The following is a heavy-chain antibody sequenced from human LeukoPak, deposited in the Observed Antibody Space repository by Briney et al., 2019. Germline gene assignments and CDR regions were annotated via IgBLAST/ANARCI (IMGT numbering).Heavy chain of an antibody. V-gene: IGHV1-2*02. D-gene: IGHD6-19*01. Sequence: ASVKVSCKASGYTFTGYYMHWVRQAPGQGLEWMGWINPNSGGTNYAQRFQGRVTMTRDTSISTAYMELSRLRSDDTAVYYCASSPAYSSGWPVYYFDYWGQGTLVTVSS. CDR1: GYTFTGYY. CDR2: INPNSGGT. J-gene: IGHJ4*02. CDR3: ASSPAYSSGWPVYYFDY.